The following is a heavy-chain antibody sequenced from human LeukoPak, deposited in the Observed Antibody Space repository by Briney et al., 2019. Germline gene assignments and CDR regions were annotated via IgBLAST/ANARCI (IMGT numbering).Heavy chain of an antibody. CDR3: AKGGYTTYFDP. CDR2: IRSNGRDT. J-gene: IGHJ5*02. V-gene: IGHV3-23*01. Sequence: GGSLRLSCAASGFTFREYSMSWVRQAPGKGLEWVSNIRSNGRDTFYTDSVKGRFTISGDNSKNTLYLEMNSLRADDTAVYYCAKGGYTTYFDPWGQGALVTVSS. D-gene: IGHD2-15*01. CDR1: GFTFREYS.